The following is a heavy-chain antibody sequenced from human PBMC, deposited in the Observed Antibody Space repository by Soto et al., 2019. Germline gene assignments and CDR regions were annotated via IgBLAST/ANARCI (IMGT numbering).Heavy chain of an antibody. J-gene: IGHJ4*02. D-gene: IGHD6-19*01. CDR1: GFTFSTYA. CDR2: ISYDGSNK. V-gene: IGHV3-30-3*01. Sequence: QVQLVESGGGVVQPGRSLRLSCAASGFTFSTYAMHWVRQAPGKGLEWVAVISYDGSNKYYADYVKGRFTISRDNSKNTLYLQMNSLRAEDTAVYYCARDKSPYSSGWHNRHFDYWGQGYLVTVSS. CDR3: ARDKSPYSSGWHNRHFDY.